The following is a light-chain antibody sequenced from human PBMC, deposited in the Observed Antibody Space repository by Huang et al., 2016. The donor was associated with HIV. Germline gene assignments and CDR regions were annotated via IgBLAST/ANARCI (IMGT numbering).Light chain of an antibody. V-gene: IGKV1D-13*01. CDR2: DAS. J-gene: IGKJ5*01. CDR1: RGISSG. CDR3: QQFNNYLT. Sequence: AIQLTQSPSSLSASVGDRVTITCRASRGISSGLALYQQKPGKAPKLLIFDASSLESGVPSRFSGSGSGTDFTLTISSLQPEDFATYYCQQFNNYLTFGQGTRLEIQ.